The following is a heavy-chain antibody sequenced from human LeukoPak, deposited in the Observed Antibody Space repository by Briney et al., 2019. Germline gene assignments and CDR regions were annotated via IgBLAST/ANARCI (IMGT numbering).Heavy chain of an antibody. Sequence: PSETLSLTCTVSGGSISSGNYYWSWIRQHPGKGLEWIGYIHHSGSTYYNPSLKSRVIISVDTSKNQFSLKLNSVTAADTAVYYCVRVPHIAAAPSWGQGTLVTVSS. CDR2: IHHSGST. V-gene: IGHV4-31*03. D-gene: IGHD6-13*01. J-gene: IGHJ5*02. CDR3: VRVPHIAAAPS. CDR1: GGSISSGNYY.